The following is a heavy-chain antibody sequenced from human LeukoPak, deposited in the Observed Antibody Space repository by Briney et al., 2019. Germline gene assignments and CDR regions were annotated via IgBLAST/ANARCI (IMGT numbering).Heavy chain of an antibody. CDR2: IHSSGNT. V-gene: IGHV4-4*07. D-gene: IGHD2-21*02. CDR3: AREGSMTARPFVSIDY. J-gene: IGHJ4*02. CDR1: GGSIRTYY. Sequence: SETLSLTCTVSGGSIRTYYWSWIRQPAGKGLEWIGRIHSSGNTDYNPSLSSRVTMSVDTSKNQFSLKLSSVTAADTAVYYCAREGSMTARPFVSIDYWGQGTLVTVSS.